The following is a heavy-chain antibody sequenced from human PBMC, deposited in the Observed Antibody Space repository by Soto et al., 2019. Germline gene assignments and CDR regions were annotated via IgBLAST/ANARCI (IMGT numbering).Heavy chain of an antibody. D-gene: IGHD1-26*01. J-gene: IGHJ6*02. CDR2: IFSNDEK. CDR1: GFSLSNARMG. V-gene: IGHV2-26*01. CDR3: ARAGVGGHRYYYYGMDV. Sequence: QVTLKESGPVLVNPTETLTLTCTVSGFSLSNARMGVSWIRQPPGKALEWLAHIFSNDEKSYSTSLKSRLTISKDTSKSQVVLTMTNMDPVDTATYYCARAGVGGHRYYYYGMDVWGQGTTVTVSS.